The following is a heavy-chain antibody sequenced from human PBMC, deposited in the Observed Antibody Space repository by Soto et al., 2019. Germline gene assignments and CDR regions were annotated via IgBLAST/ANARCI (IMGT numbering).Heavy chain of an antibody. CDR1: GFTFTNHA. V-gene: IGHV1-3*01. Sequence: ASVKVSCKASGFTFTNHAMQWVRQAPGQRLEWMGWINAGNGHTKYSQNFQGRVTITRDTSATTVYMVLSSLISEDLALYYCARGIWTMARGAYYFDNWGQGTLVTVSS. CDR3: ARGIWTMARGAYYFDN. CDR2: INAGNGHT. J-gene: IGHJ4*02. D-gene: IGHD3-10*01.